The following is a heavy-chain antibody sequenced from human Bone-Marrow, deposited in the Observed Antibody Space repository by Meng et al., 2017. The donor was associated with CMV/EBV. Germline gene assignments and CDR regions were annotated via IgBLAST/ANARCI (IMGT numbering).Heavy chain of an antibody. CDR1: GFTVSSNY. CDR2: ISSSSSYI. J-gene: IGHJ6*02. Sequence: GGSLRLSCAASGFTVSSNYMSWVRQAPGKGLEWVSSISSSSSYIYYADSVKGRFTISRDNAKNSLYLQMNSLRAEDTAVYYCARVSPSGGYDFWSGYLETVYYYYGMDVWGQGTTVTVSS. CDR3: ARVSPSGGYDFWSGYLETVYYYYGMDV. D-gene: IGHD3-3*01. V-gene: IGHV3-21*01.